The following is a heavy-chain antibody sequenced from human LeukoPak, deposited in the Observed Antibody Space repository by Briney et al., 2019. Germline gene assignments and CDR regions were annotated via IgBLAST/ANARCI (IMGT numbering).Heavy chain of an antibody. CDR2: INPNSGGT. CDR1: GYTFTGYY. CDR3: ARDLFTMVRGDV. D-gene: IGHD3-10*01. J-gene: IGHJ6*02. V-gene: IGHV1-2*02. Sequence: ASVKVSCKASGYTFTGYYMHWVRQAPGQGLEWMGWINPNSGGTNYAQKFQGRVTMTRDTSISTAYMELSRLRSDDTAVYYCARDLFTMVRGDVWGQGTTVTVSS.